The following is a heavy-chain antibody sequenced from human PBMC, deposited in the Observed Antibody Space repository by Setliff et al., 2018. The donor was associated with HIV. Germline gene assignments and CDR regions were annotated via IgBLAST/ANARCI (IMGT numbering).Heavy chain of an antibody. CDR2: ISGSGGST. J-gene: IGHJ4*02. Sequence: GSLRLSCAASGFTFSSYAMSWVRQAPGKGLEWVSAISGSGGSTYYAGSVKGRFTISRDNSKNTLYLQMNSLRAEDTAVYFCARSCRSSGYCHFDYWGQGTLVTVSS. D-gene: IGHD3-22*01. V-gene: IGHV3-23*01. CDR1: GFTFSSYA. CDR3: ARSCRSSGYCHFDY.